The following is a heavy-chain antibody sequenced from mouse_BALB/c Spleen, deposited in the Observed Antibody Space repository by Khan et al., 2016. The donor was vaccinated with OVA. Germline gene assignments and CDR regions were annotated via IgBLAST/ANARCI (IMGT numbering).Heavy chain of an antibody. CDR2: INPHIGET. CDR3: ARIYRSDFDY. CDR1: GYSFTGYF. J-gene: IGHJ2*01. D-gene: IGHD1-1*01. Sequence: VQLKESGPELVKPGASVKISCKASGYSFTGYFMNWVMQSHGKSLEWIGRINPHIGETFYNQKFKGKATLTVDESSSTAHMELRSLASEDSAVYYCARIYRSDFDYWGQDTTLTVSS. V-gene: IGHV1-20*02.